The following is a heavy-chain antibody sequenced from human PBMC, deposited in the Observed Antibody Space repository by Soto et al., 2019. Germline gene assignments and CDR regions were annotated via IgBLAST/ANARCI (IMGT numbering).Heavy chain of an antibody. CDR3: ARHAVPTRPFDS. Sequence: QVQLRESGPGLLKPSETLSLTCTVSGGSISSSSYYWGWIRQPQGKGLEWIGTIYYSGSAYYNPSLNRRATISVDTSKNQSSLRLSSVTAADAAVYYCARHAVPTRPFDSWGQGTLVTVSS. D-gene: IGHD4-17*01. CDR1: GGSISSSSYY. CDR2: IYYSGSA. J-gene: IGHJ4*02. V-gene: IGHV4-39*01.